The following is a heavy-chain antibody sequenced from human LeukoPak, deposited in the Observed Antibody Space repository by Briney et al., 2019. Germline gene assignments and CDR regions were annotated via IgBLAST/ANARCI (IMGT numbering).Heavy chain of an antibody. Sequence: GVLRLSCAASGFTFSSYAMSWVRQAPGKGLEWVSAISGSGGSTYYADSVKGRFTISRDNSKNTLYLQMNSLRAEDTAVYYCAKDLVSYVVVVVAARTTAFDYWGQGALVTVSS. CDR1: GFTFSSYA. J-gene: IGHJ4*02. D-gene: IGHD2-15*01. V-gene: IGHV3-23*01. CDR3: AKDLVSYVVVVVAARTTAFDY. CDR2: ISGSGGST.